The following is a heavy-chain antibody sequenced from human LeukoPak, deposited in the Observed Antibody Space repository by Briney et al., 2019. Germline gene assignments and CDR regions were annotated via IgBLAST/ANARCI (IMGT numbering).Heavy chain of an antibody. CDR2: IYYSGST. V-gene: IGHV4-59*12. CDR3: AREQQLVQRYYSYYFDV. D-gene: IGHD6-13*01. J-gene: IGHJ6*03. Sequence: GSLRLSCAASGFTFSSYEMNWVRQAPGKGLEWIGYIYYSGSTNYNPSLRSRVTILLDTSKNQFSLRLSSMTAADTAVYYCAREQQLVQRYYSYYFDVWGKGTTVTISS. CDR1: GFTFSSYE.